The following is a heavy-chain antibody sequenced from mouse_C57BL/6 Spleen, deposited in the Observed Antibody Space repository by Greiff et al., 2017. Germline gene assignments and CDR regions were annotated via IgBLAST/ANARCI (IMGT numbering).Heavy chain of an antibody. CDR1: GYTFTSYW. D-gene: IGHD2-1*01. J-gene: IGHJ3*01. CDR2: IYPGNSDT. V-gene: IGHV1-5*01. CDR3: TYGNPAWFAY. Sequence: EVQLQQSGTVLARPGASVKMSCKTSGYTFTSYWMHWVKQGPGQGLEWIGAIYPGNSDTSYNQKFKGKAKLTAVTSASTAYMELSSLTNEDSAVYYGTYGNPAWFAYGGPGTLVTVSA.